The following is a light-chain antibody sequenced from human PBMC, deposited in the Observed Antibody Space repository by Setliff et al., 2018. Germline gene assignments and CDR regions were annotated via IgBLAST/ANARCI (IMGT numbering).Light chain of an antibody. CDR1: TSDINYYHF. J-gene: IGLJ1*01. CDR3: ASYTRTDLYV. CDR2: EVN. Sequence: QSALTQPASVSGSPGQSITISCTGSTSDINYYHFVSWYQQHPDTAPNLLIYEVNIRPSGVSSRFSGSQSGNTASLTISGLQAEDDADYYFASYTRTDLYVFGTGTKVTVL. V-gene: IGLV2-14*01.